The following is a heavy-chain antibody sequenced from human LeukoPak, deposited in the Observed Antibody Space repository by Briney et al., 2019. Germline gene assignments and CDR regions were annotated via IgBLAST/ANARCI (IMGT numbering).Heavy chain of an antibody. J-gene: IGHJ4*02. CDR3: AKDEVPGWAAATFFDY. CDR1: GFTFSSYA. V-gene: IGHV3-30*02. Sequence: GGSLRLSXAASGFTFSSYAMSWVRQAPGKGLEWVAFIRYDGSNKYYADSVKGRFTISRDNSKNTLYLQMNSLRAEDTAVYYCAKDEVPGWAAATFFDYWGQGTLVTVSS. D-gene: IGHD6-13*01. CDR2: IRYDGSNK.